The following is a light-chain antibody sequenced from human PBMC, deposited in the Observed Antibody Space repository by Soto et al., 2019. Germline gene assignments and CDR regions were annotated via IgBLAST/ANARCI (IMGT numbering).Light chain of an antibody. V-gene: IGKV1-39*01. J-gene: IGKJ3*01. Sequence: DIQMTQSPSSLSASVGDTVTITCRASQRIGRLLSWYQQQPGKAPKLLIYDGFTLQGGVPSRFSGSGSGTDFTLTIGSLQPEDFTTYYCQQTDRPPFTFGPGTKVDV. CDR1: QRIGRL. CDR2: DGF. CDR3: QQTDRPPFT.